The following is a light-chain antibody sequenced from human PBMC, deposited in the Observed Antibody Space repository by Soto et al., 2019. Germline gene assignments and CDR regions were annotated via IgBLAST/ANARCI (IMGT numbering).Light chain of an antibody. Sequence: QSALTQPASVSGSPRQSITISCTGTSSDVGGYNYVSWYQQHPGKAPKLMIYGVSDRPSGVSNRFAGSKSGGTASLTISGLQSEDEADYFCSSYTGSSTLKVVFGGGTKVTVL. CDR3: SSYTGSSTLKVV. J-gene: IGLJ2*01. V-gene: IGLV2-14*01. CDR2: GVS. CDR1: SSDVGGYNY.